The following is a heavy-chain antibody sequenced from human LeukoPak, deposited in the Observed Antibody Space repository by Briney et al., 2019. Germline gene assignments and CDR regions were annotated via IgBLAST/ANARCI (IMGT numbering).Heavy chain of an antibody. Sequence: GGSLRLSCAASGFTFSSYAMSWFRQAPGKGLEWVSGISDIGRAYYADSVKGRFTISRDNSKNTLYLQMNSLRAEDTAVYYCARDWRDYGDYGGLDYWGQGTLVTVSS. CDR2: ISDIGRA. D-gene: IGHD4-17*01. CDR3: ARDWRDYGDYGGLDY. J-gene: IGHJ4*02. CDR1: GFTFSSYA. V-gene: IGHV3-23*01.